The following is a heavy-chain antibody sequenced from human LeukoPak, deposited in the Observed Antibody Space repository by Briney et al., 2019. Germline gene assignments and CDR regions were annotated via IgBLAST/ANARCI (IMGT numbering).Heavy chain of an antibody. D-gene: IGHD6-19*01. CDR3: ARVAAPIAVAGTGAFDI. CDR1: DGSLSSFY. J-gene: IGHJ3*02. V-gene: IGHV4-59*01. Sequence: PSETLSLTWTVSDGSLSSFYWRLIRQTPGKGLEWIGYIYYSGSAHYNPSLKSRVTISVDTSKNQFSLKLTSVTAADTAVYYCARVAAPIAVAGTGAFDIWGQGTLVTVSS. CDR2: IYYSGSA.